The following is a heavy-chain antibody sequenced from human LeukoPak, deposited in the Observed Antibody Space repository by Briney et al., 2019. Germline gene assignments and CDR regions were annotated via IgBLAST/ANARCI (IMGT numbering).Heavy chain of an antibody. CDR3: VKDRLCFGGPGAFDI. J-gene: IGHJ3*02. D-gene: IGHD3-10*01. CDR1: GFSFTTHS. V-gene: IGHV3-48*01. CDR2: ISVTSSFI. Sequence: GGSRRLSCVAAGFSFTTHSMSWVRQAPGEGLEWVAFISVTSSFISCADSVKGRFTICRDNGAKSLYLQLNSLRAAGTAVYFCVKDRLCFGGPGAFDIWGQGAMVTVSS.